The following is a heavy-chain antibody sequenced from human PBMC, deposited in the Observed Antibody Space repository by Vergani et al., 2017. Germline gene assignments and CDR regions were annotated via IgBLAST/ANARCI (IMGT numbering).Heavy chain of an antibody. CDR1: GFTFSSYG. D-gene: IGHD3-22*01. CDR3: AKGGVDYDSSGYYYYFQH. J-gene: IGHJ1*01. Sequence: QVQLVESGGDVVQPGRSLRLSCAASGFTFSSYGMHWVRQAPGKGLEWVAVISYDGSNKYYADSVKGRFTISRDNSKNTLYLQMNSLRAEDTAVYYCAKGGVDYDSSGYYYYFQHWGQGTLVTVSS. V-gene: IGHV3-30*18. CDR2: ISYDGSNK.